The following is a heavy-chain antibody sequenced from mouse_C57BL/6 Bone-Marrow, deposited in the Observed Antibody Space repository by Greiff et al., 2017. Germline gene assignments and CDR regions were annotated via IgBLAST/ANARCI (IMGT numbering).Heavy chain of an antibody. CDR2: MHPNGGSP. J-gene: IGHJ4*01. Sequence: QVQLQQPGAELVKPGASVKLSCKASGYTFTNYWMPWVKQRPGQGLEWIGLMHPNGGSPDYNEKFKSEATLSVDNSSRTAYMELSSLTSEDSAVYYCARSYDYDDYPMDYWGQGTSGTVSS. CDR1: GYTFTNYW. D-gene: IGHD2-4*01. V-gene: IGHV1-64*01. CDR3: ARSYDYDDYPMDY.